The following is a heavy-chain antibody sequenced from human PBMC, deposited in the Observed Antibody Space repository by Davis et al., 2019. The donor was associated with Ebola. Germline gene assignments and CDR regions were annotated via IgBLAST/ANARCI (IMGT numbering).Heavy chain of an antibody. Sequence: GGSLRPSCAASGFTFGTSAMSWFRQAPGKGPEWVSSISLNGGRIFYAASVKGRFTISRDNSMDTLYLQMNSLRDEDTAVYSCAKGLTHSFGSQWGQGTRVTVSS. D-gene: IGHD3-10*01. CDR2: ISLNGGRI. V-gene: IGHV3-23*01. CDR1: GFTFGTSA. J-gene: IGHJ4*02. CDR3: AKGLTHSFGSQ.